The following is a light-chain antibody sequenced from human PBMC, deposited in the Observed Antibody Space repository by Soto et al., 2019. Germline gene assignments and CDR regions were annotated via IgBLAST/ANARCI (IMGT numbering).Light chain of an antibody. CDR1: QNIRNW. CDR3: QQYNSYST. Sequence: DIQMTQSPSPLSASVGDSVTITCRACQNIRNWLAWYPQKPGKAPNPLIYDASSLKIGVPARFSGSGSLTEFTLTNSSLQPDYFANDYCQQYNSYSTFGKGTRLEIK. CDR2: DAS. J-gene: IGKJ5*01. V-gene: IGKV1-5*01.